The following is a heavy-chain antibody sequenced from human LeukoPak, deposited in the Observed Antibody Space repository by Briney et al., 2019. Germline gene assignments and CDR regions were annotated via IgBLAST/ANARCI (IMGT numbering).Heavy chain of an antibody. CDR2: ISGSGGST. CDR3: AKTRDYYDSSGYYYYFDY. V-gene: IGHV3-23*01. CDR1: GFTFSSYA. D-gene: IGHD3-22*01. Sequence: GGSLRLSCAASGFTFSSYAMSWARQAPGKGLEWVSAISGSGGSTFYADSVKGRFTISRDNSKNTLYLQMNSLRAEDTAVYYCAKTRDYYDSSGYYYYFDYWGQGTLVTVSS. J-gene: IGHJ4*02.